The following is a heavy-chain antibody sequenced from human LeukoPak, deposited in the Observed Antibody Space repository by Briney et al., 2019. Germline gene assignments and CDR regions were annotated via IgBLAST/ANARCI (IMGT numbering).Heavy chain of an antibody. J-gene: IGHJ4*02. CDR1: GGSISSYY. CDR2: IYYSGST. CDR3: ARSGYQLLSGPFDY. Sequence: SSETLSLTCTVSGGSISSYYWSWIRQPPGKGLEWLGYIYYSGSTNYNPSLKSRVTISVDTSKNQFSLKLSSVTAADTAVYYCARSGYQLLSGPFDYWGQGTLVTVSS. V-gene: IGHV4-59*01. D-gene: IGHD2-2*01.